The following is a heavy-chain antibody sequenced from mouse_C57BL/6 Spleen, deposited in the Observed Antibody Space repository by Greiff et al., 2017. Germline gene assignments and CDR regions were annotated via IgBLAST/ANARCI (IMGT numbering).Heavy chain of an antibody. Sequence: QVQLQQSGAELARPGASVKLSCKASGYTFTSYGISWVKQRTGQGLEWIGEIYPRSGNTYYNEKFKGKATLTADKSSSTAYMELRSLTSEDSAVYFCAREATVVASYYAMDYWGQGTSVTVSS. V-gene: IGHV1-81*01. CDR3: AREATVVASYYAMDY. D-gene: IGHD1-1*01. CDR2: IYPRSGNT. CDR1: GYTFTSYG. J-gene: IGHJ4*01.